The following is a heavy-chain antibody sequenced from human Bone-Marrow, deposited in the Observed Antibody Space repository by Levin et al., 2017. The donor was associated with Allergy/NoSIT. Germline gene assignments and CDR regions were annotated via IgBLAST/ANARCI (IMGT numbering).Heavy chain of an antibody. J-gene: IGHJ3*02. V-gene: IGHV3-7*01. CDR3: TRGHYGLDI. Sequence: GGSLRLSCAASGFTFSAFWITWVRQTPVKGLEWVASIKEDGSEKYYVDSVRGRLTISRDNAQNSLYLQMNSLRVEDTAVYHCTRGHYGLDIWGQGTMVTVSS. CDR2: IKEDGSEK. CDR1: GFTFSAFW.